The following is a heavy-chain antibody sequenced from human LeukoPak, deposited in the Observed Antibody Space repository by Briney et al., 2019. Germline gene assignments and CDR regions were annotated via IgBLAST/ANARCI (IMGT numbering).Heavy chain of an antibody. D-gene: IGHD6-13*01. CDR1: GGSISSSSYY. V-gene: IGHV4-39*01. J-gene: IGHJ4*02. CDR3: ARRGRRAAAAFDY. CDR2: IYYSGST. Sequence: SETLSLTCTVSGGSISSSSYYWGWIRQPPGKGLEWIGSIYYSGSTYYNPSLKSRVTISVDTSKNQFSLKLSSVTAADTAVYYCARRGRRAAAAFDYWGQGTLVTVSS.